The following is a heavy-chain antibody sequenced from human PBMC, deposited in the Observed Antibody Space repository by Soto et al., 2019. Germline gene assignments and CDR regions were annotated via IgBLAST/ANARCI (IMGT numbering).Heavy chain of an antibody. V-gene: IGHV1-69*02. CDR1: GGTFSSYT. J-gene: IGHJ4*02. Sequence: QVQLVQSGAEVKKPGSSVKVSCKASGGTFSSYTISWVRQAPGQGLEWMGRIIPILGIANYAQKFQGRVTITADKSTSTAYMELSSLRSEDTAVYYCAKGFRGMITFGGVDAGFDYWGQGTLVTVSS. CDR2: IIPILGIA. D-gene: IGHD3-16*01. CDR3: AKGFRGMITFGGVDAGFDY.